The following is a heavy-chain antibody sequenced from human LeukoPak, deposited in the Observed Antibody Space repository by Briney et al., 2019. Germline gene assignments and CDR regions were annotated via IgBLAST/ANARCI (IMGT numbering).Heavy chain of an antibody. J-gene: IGHJ4*02. D-gene: IGHD6-19*01. CDR3: AKGRSGWYEGLDY. Sequence: GGSLRLYCTAAGFTFSTYAMTWIHQAPGQGLDWVSVISHGGDSAWYADSVKGRFTISRDNSKSTLFLQMNSLRADDTAIYYCAKGRSGWYEGLDYWGQGILVTVSS. V-gene: IGHV3-23*01. CDR2: ISHGGDSA. CDR1: GFTFSTYA.